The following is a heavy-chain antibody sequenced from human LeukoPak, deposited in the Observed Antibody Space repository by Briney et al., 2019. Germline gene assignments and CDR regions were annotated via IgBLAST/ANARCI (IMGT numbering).Heavy chain of an antibody. CDR3: ARGGSGGKDWFDP. J-gene: IGHJ5*02. CDR1: GSTFTSYN. D-gene: IGHD5-12*01. V-gene: IGHV1-46*01. CDR2: ITPSGGST. Sequence: ASVKLSCNASGSTFTSYNLHWVRHGPAQGHERMGIITPSGGSTSYAQKFRGRVTMTTDTSTSTVYMELSSLRAEDTAVYYCARGGSGGKDWFDPWGQGTLVTVSS.